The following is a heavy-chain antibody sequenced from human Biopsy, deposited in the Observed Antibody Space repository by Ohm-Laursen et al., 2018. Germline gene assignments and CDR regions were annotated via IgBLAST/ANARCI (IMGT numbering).Heavy chain of an antibody. J-gene: IGHJ4*02. CDR2: IYYTGHT. CDR1: GGSIKSYY. V-gene: IGHV4-59*01. Sequence: TLSLTCLVSGGSIKSYYWNWIRQSPGKGLEWIGFIYYTGHTNYNPSLKSRATISVDTSKNQFSLKLISVTAADTAIYYCARGMRSSGWPYFDSWGQGTLVTVSS. D-gene: IGHD6-19*01. CDR3: ARGMRSSGWPYFDS.